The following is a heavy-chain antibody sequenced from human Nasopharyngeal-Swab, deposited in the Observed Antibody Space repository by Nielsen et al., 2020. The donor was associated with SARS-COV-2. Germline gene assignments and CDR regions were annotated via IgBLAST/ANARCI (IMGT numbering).Heavy chain of an antibody. V-gene: IGHV4-39*01. D-gene: IGHD3-16*01. Sequence: LSCTVSGGSVSSGSYYWGWVRQPPGRGLEWVGNIYYSGSTYYNPSLKSRVTISVDTSKNQFSLKLGSLTAADTALYYCARLAHWGYYFDYWGQGTLVTVSS. CDR1: GGSVSSGSYY. J-gene: IGHJ4*02. CDR2: IYYSGST. CDR3: ARLAHWGYYFDY.